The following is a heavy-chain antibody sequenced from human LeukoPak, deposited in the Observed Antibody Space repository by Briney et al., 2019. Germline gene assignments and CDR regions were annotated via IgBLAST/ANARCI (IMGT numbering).Heavy chain of an antibody. CDR2: ISDTGDST. J-gene: IGHJ4*02. CDR3: ATGAYCDH. Sequence: GGSLRLSCAASGFTFSRYGMTWVRQAPGKGLEWVSTISDTGDSTYYADSVKGRFTISRDNSENILYLQMNGLRAEDTAIYFCATGAYCDHWGQGTLVTVSS. CDR1: GFTFSRYG. V-gene: IGHV3-23*01.